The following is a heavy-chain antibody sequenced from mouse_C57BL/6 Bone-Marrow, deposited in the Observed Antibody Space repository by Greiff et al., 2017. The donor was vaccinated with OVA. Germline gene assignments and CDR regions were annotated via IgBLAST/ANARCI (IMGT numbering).Heavy chain of an antibody. D-gene: IGHD1-1*01. CDR1: GFTFSSYA. J-gene: IGHJ4*01. V-gene: IGHV5-9-1*02. Sequence: EVKLMESGEGLVKPGGSLKLSCAASGFTFSSYAMSWVRQTPEKRLELVAYISSGGDYIYYADTVKGRFTISRDNARNTLYLQMSSLKSEDTAMYYCTRALHYYGSSPMDYWGQGTSVTVSS. CDR3: TRALHYYGSSPMDY. CDR2: ISSGGDYI.